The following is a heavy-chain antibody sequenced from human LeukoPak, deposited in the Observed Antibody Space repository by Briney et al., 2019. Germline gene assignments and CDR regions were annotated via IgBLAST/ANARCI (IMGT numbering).Heavy chain of an antibody. V-gene: IGHV3-43*02. CDR2: ISGDGGST. Sequence: GGSLRLSCAASGFTFDDYAMHWVRQAPGKGLEWVSLISGDGGSTYYADSVKGRFTISRDNSKNTLYLQMNSLRAEDTAVYYCAKAGAYGGHNWFDPWGQGTLVTVSS. CDR3: AKAGAYGGHNWFDP. CDR1: GFTFDDYA. D-gene: IGHD4-23*01. J-gene: IGHJ5*02.